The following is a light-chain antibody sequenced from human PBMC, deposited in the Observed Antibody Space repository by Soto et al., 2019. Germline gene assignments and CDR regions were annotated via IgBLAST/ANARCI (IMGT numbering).Light chain of an antibody. CDR1: QSISSY. V-gene: IGKV1-39*01. Sequence: DIQMTQFPSTLSAYVGDRVTITCRASQSISSYLNWYQQKPGKAPKLLIYAASSLQSGVPSRFSGSGSGTDFTLTISSLQPEDFATYYCQQSYSTPRTFGQGTKVDI. J-gene: IGKJ1*01. CDR3: QQSYSTPRT. CDR2: AAS.